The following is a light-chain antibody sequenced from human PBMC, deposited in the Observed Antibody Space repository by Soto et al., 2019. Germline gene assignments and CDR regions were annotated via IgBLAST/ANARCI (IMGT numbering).Light chain of an antibody. CDR2: DVS. V-gene: IGLV2-14*01. CDR3: SSYPGSSILVV. CDR1: SSDVGGYNY. Sequence: QSALTQPASVSGSPGQSITISCTGTSSDVGGYNYVSWYQQHPGKAPKLMIYDVSNRPSGVSNRFSGSKSGNTASLTISGLRAEDGANYYCSSYPGSSILVVFGTGPKVTF. J-gene: IGLJ1*01.